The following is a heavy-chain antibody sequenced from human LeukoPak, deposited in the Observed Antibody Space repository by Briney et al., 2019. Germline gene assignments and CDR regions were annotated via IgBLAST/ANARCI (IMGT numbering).Heavy chain of an antibody. CDR2: ISSSGTYI. V-gene: IGHV3-21*01. CDR3: ARGNGNYRYYFDY. J-gene: IGHJ4*02. Sequence: GGSLRLSCAASEFTFSTYSMNWVRQAPGKGLEWVSSISSSGTYIYYADSVQGRFTISRDNAKNSLYLQMNSLRAEDTAVYYCARGNGNYRYYFDYWGQGTLVTVSS. D-gene: IGHD1-7*01. CDR1: EFTFSTYS.